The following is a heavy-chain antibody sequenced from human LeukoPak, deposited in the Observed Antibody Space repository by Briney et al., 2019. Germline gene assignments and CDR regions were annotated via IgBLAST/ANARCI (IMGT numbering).Heavy chain of an antibody. Sequence: SETLSLTCTVSGGSISSYYWSWIRQPPGKGLEWIGYIYHSGSTNYNPSLKSRVTISVDTSKNQFSLKLSSVTAADTAVYYCARIKWELSGYYGMDVWGQGTTVTVSS. CDR1: GGSISSYY. D-gene: IGHD1-26*01. J-gene: IGHJ6*02. V-gene: IGHV4-59*01. CDR2: IYHSGST. CDR3: ARIKWELSGYYGMDV.